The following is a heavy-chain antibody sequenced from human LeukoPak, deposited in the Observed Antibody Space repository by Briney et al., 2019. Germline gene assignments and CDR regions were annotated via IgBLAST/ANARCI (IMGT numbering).Heavy chain of an antibody. Sequence: GGSLRLSCAASGFTFRNSDMHWVRQAPGKGPEWVAFIQADGGNKYYADSVKGRFTISRDNAKNTLYLQVSSLRADDTAIYYCARDFYQRGDWGQGTLVTVSS. CDR2: IQADGGNK. D-gene: IGHD2/OR15-2a*01. J-gene: IGHJ4*02. CDR1: GFTFRNSD. CDR3: ARDFYQRGD. V-gene: IGHV3-30*02.